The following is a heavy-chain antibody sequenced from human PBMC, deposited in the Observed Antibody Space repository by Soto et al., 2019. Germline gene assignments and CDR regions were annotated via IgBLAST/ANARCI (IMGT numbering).Heavy chain of an antibody. V-gene: IGHV3-21*01. Sequence: AGGSLRLSCAASGFTFSSYGMNWVRQAPGKGLEWVSSISSSSIYIYYADSVKGRFTISRDNAKNSLYLQMNSLRAEDTAVYYCARDRYSSPAEFYIWGQETMVTVSS. CDR1: GFTFSSYG. CDR2: ISSSSIYI. J-gene: IGHJ3*02. CDR3: ARDRYSSPAEFYI. D-gene: IGHD6-13*01.